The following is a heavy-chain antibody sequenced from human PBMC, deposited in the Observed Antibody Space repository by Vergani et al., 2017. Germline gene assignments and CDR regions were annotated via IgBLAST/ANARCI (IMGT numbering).Heavy chain of an antibody. J-gene: IGHJ3*02. CDR2: IYYSERT. Sequence: QVQLQESGPGLVKPSETLSLTCTVSGGSISSYYWSWIRQPPGKGLEWIGYIYYSERTNYNPSLKSRVTISVDTSKNHFSLKLSSVTAADTAVYYCARTTYYDFWSGPDAFDIWGQGTMVTVSS. CDR3: ARTTYYDFWSGPDAFDI. D-gene: IGHD3-3*01. CDR1: GGSISSYY. V-gene: IGHV4-59*01.